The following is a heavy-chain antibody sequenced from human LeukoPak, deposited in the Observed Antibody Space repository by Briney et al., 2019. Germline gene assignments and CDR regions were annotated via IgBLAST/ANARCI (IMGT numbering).Heavy chain of an antibody. V-gene: IGHV3-30*01. CDR2: ISYDGSNK. J-gene: IGHJ4*02. Sequence: PGGSLRLSCAASGFTFSSYAMHWVRQAPGKGLEWVAVISYDGSNKYYADSVKGRFIISRDNSKNTLYLQMNSLGAEDTAVYYCARDLWGIAARPSYFDYRGQGTLVTVSS. CDR1: GFTFSSYA. CDR3: ARDLWGIAARPSYFDY. D-gene: IGHD6-6*01.